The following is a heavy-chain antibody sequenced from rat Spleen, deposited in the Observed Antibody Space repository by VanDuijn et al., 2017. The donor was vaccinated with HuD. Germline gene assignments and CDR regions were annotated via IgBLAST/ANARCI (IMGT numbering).Heavy chain of an antibody. D-gene: IGHD1-6*01. V-gene: IGHV5-20*01. CDR3: TRDRILRSTGFDY. CDR1: GLTFSNYG. Sequence: EVQLVESGGGIVQPGRSMKLSCVASGLTFSNYGMAWVRQAPRKGLEWVAYISNDGGSTYYRDTVKGRFTISRDNAKSSLYLQMDSLRSEDTATYYCTRDRILRSTGFDYWGQGVMVTVSS. J-gene: IGHJ2*01. CDR2: ISNDGGST.